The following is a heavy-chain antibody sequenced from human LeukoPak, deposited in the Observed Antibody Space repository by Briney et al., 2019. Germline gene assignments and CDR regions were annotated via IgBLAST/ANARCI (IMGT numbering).Heavy chain of an antibody. Sequence: GGSLRLSCAASGFTVNSNYMSWVRQAPGKGLEWVSGISGSGGSTYYADSVKGRFTVSRDNSKNTLYVQMNSLRAEDTAVYYCAKGRAGIDYWGQGTLVIVSS. CDR1: GFTVNSNY. J-gene: IGHJ4*02. CDR2: ISGSGGST. CDR3: AKGRAGIDY. D-gene: IGHD6-19*01. V-gene: IGHV3-23*01.